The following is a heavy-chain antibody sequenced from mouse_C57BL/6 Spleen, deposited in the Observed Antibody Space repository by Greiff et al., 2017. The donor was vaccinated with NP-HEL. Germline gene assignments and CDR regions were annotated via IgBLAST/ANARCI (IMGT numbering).Heavy chain of an antibody. CDR1: GFNIKDDY. D-gene: IGHD1-1*01. Sequence: EVQVVESGAELVRPGASVKLSCTASGFNIKDDYMHWVKQRPEQGLEWIGWIDPENGDTEYASKFQGKATITADTSSNTAYLQLSSLTSEDTAVYYCTTSLTTVVATRAYWGQGTLVTVSA. CDR2: IDPENGDT. V-gene: IGHV14-4*01. J-gene: IGHJ3*01. CDR3: TTSLTTVVATRAY.